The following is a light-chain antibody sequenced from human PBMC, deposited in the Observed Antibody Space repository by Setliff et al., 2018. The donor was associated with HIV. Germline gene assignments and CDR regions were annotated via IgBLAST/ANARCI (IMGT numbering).Light chain of an antibody. V-gene: IGLV1-44*01. CDR1: SSNIGSNT. CDR2: SNN. J-gene: IGLJ3*02. Sequence: QSALTQPPSASGTPGQRVTISCSGSSSNIGSNTVNWYQQLPGTAPKLLIYSNNQRPSGVPDRFSGSKSGTSASLAISGLQSEDEADYYCAAWDDSLNGSWVFGGGTRSPS. CDR3: AAWDDSLNGSWV.